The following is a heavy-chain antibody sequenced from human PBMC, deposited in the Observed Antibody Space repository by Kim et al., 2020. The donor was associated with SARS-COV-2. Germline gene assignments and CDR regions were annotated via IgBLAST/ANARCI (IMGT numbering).Heavy chain of an antibody. CDR2: IHSSGYT. Sequence: SETLSLTCTGSGGSINGFFWSWIRQPPGKGLEWIGYIHSSGYTHYNPSLSSRVSLSVDTSKNRISFNLTSVTAADTAMYFCARRWNYGAYFYLWGQVT. D-gene: IGHD3-16*01. CDR3: ARRWNYGAYFYL. V-gene: IGHV4-59*08. J-gene: IGHJ4*02. CDR1: GGSINGFF.